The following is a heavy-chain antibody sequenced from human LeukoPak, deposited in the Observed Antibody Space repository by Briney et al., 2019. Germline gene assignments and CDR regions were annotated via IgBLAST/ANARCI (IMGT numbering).Heavy chain of an antibody. D-gene: IGHD2-8*02. CDR3: AKDGSWSCTD. V-gene: IGHV3-30*02. J-gene: IGHJ4*02. CDR1: GFAFSRNA. Sequence: PGGSLRLSCAASGFAFSRNAMHWVRQGPGKGLEWVSYIAHHGNNKYYADSVKGRFTISRDNSKGTPFLQMNSLRPDDTAVYYCAKDGSWSCTDWGQGTLVTVSS. CDR2: IAHHGNNK.